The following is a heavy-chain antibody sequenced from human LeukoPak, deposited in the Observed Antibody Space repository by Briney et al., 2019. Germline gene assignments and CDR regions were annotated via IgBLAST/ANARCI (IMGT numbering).Heavy chain of an antibody. CDR3: AKDPVPSYYGSGSADY. J-gene: IGHJ4*02. CDR1: GFTFTSYN. CDR2: ISSSTNYI. Sequence: GGSLRLSCEASGFTFTSYNMNWVRQAPGKGLEWVSSISSSTNYIHYADSVKGRFTISRDNAKNSLYLQMNSLRAEDTAVYYCAKDPVPSYYGSGSADYWGPGTLVTVSS. V-gene: IGHV3-21*01. D-gene: IGHD3-10*01.